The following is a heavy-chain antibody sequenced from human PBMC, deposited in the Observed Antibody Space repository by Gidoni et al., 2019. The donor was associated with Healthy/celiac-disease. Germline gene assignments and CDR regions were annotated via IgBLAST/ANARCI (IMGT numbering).Heavy chain of an antibody. CDR1: EGTFSSYA. CDR3: ARGGQHYYDSSGYVSYGMDV. J-gene: IGHJ6*02. V-gene: IGHV1-69*01. D-gene: IGHD3-22*01. CDR2: IIPICGTA. Sequence: QVQLVQSGAEVKKPGSSVQVSCKASEGTFSSYAISWVLQTPGQGLEWIVGIIPICGTANYAQKFQGRVTMTADESTSTAYMELSRLRSEDTAVYYCARGGQHYYDSSGYVSYGMDVWGQGTTVTVSS.